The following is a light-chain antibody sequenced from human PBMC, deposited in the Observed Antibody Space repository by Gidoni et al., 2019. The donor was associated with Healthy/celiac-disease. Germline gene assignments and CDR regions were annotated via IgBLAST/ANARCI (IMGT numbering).Light chain of an antibody. CDR1: QSVSSSY. J-gene: IGKJ2*01. CDR3: QQYGSAPPYT. Sequence: EIVLTQSPGPLSLSPGERATLSCRASQSVSSSYLAWYQQKPGQAPRLLIYGAASRATGIPDRLSGSGSGTDFTLTISRLETEDFAVYYCQQYGSAPPYTFGQGTKLEIK. CDR2: GAA. V-gene: IGKV3-20*01.